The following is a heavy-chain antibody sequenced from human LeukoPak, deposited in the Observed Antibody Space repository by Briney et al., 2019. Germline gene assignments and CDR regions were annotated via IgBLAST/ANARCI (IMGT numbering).Heavy chain of an antibody. CDR2: IVVGSGNT. J-gene: IGHJ4*02. V-gene: IGHV1-58*02. D-gene: IGHD6-19*01. CDR1: GFTFTSSA. CDR3: AAISSGWYEDY. Sequence: ASVKVSCKASGFTFTSSAMQWVRQARGQRLEWIGWIVVGSGNTNYAQKFQERITITRDMSTSTAYMELSSLRSEDTAVYYCAAISSGWYEDYWGQGTLVTVSS.